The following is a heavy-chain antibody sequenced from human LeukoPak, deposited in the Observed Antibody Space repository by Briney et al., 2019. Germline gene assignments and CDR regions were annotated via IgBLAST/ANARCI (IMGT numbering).Heavy chain of an antibody. CDR1: GGSISSYY. D-gene: IGHD3-3*01. J-gene: IGHJ5*02. Sequence: LETLSLTCTVSGGSISSYYWSWIRQSPGKGLEWIGYIYTSGSTKYNPSLKSRVTISIDTSKNQFSLKLSSVTAADTAVYYCTRHRDTILPFDPWGQGTLVNVSS. CDR3: TRHRDTILPFDP. V-gene: IGHV4-4*09. CDR2: IYTSGST.